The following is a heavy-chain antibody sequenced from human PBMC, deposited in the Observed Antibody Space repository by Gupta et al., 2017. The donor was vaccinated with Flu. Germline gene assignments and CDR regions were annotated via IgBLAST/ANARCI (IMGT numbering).Heavy chain of an antibody. CDR1: GFIFSDHY. Sequence: QGQLVESGGGLVKSGGSLRLSCGASGFIFSDHYMSWIRQAPGEGLERVALISSSSSYTNYAESVQSRFTITRDNAKNSLFLEMNSLRVEDSAVYFCAGGNGDFANWYYDLWGRGTLVTVSS. CDR3: AGGNGDFANWYYDL. J-gene: IGHJ2*01. CDR2: ISSSSSYT. V-gene: IGHV3-11*05. D-gene: IGHD4-17*01.